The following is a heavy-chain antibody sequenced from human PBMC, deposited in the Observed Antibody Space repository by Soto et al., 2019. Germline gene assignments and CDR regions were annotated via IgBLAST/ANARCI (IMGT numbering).Heavy chain of an antibody. CDR2: ISAYNGNT. V-gene: IGHV1-18*01. Sequence: GASVKVSCKASGYTFTSYGISWVRQAPGQGLEWMGWISAYNGNTNYAQKLQGRVTMTTDTSTSTAYMELRSLRSGDTAVYYCARGSPNHYDILTGYTHTSRYYFDYWGQGTLVTVSS. D-gene: IGHD3-9*01. J-gene: IGHJ4*02. CDR3: ARGSPNHYDILTGYTHTSRYYFDY. CDR1: GYTFTSYG.